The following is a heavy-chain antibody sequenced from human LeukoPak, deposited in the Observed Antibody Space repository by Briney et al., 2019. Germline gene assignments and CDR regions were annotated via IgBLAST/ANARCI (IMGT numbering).Heavy chain of an antibody. J-gene: IGHJ5*02. D-gene: IGHD3-3*01. CDR1: GGSISSGGYY. CDR3: ARAKISRTIFIGTRPLKGWFDP. V-gene: IGHV4-31*03. Sequence: SQTLSLTCTVSGGSISSGGYYWSWIRQHPGKGLEWIGYIYYSGSTYYNPSLKSRVTISVDTSKNQFSLKPSSVTAADTAVYYCARAKISRTIFIGTRPLKGWFDPWGQGTLVTVSS. CDR2: IYYSGST.